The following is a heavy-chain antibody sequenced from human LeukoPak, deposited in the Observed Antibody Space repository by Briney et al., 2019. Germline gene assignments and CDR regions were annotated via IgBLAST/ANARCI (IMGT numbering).Heavy chain of an antibody. D-gene: IGHD3-3*01. CDR1: GFTFSTYA. CDR3: ATWSGRNDY. J-gene: IGHJ4*02. Sequence: GGSLRLSCAASGFTFSTYAMLWVRQAPGKGLEYVSAINSNGGNTYYAYSVKGRFTISRDNSKNTLYLQMGSLRAEDMAVYYCATWSGRNDYWGQGTLVTVSS. CDR2: INSNGGNT. V-gene: IGHV3-64*01.